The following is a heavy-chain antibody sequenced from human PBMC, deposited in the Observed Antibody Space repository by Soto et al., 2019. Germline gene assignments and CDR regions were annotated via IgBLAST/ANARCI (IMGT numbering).Heavy chain of an antibody. Sequence: QVQLVQSGAEVKRPGASVKVSCKAPNYTCINFGISGVRQAPGQGLEWMGRITTFNGKTNHAQKFQGRITITADTSTRTDYMALRSVISHDTAVYYCVIDSFVFFAPPASDYWGQGTLVTVSS. CDR1: NYTCINFG. D-gene: IGHD3-3*01. J-gene: IGHJ4*02. CDR3: VIDSFVFFAPPASDY. CDR2: ITTFNGKT. V-gene: IGHV1-18*01.